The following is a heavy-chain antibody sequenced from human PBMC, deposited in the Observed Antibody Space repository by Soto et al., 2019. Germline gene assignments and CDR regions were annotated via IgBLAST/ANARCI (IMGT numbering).Heavy chain of an antibody. V-gene: IGHV1-3*01. J-gene: IGHJ4*02. D-gene: IGHD2-21*02. CDR1: GYTFTSYV. CDR3: ARSIVVVTALDY. Sequence: ASVKVSCKDSGYTFTSYVMQWVRPAPGQRLEWMGWINAGNGNTKYSQKFQGRVTITRDTSASTAYMELSSLRSEDTAVYYCARSIVVVTALDYWGQGTLVTVSS. CDR2: INAGNGNT.